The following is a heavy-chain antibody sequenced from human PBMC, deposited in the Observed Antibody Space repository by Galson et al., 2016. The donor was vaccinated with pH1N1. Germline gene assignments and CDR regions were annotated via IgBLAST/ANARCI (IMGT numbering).Heavy chain of an antibody. J-gene: IGHJ4*02. D-gene: IGHD2-21*02. CDR2: IYYSGTT. V-gene: IGHV4-59*01. CDR3: ARGGGDLDS. Sequence: ETLSLTCTVSGDSINRNYWSWIRQPPGKGLEWLGYIYYSGTTSYNPSLKSRITISVDSSQGQFSLKLTSVTAADTAVYYCARGGGDLDSWGQGTLVTVSS. CDR1: GDSINRNY.